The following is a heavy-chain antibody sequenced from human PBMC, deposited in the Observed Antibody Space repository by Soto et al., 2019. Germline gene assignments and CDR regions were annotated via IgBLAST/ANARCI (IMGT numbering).Heavy chain of an antibody. V-gene: IGHV1-3*01. D-gene: IGHD6-19*01. Sequence: QVQLVQSGAEVKKPGASVKVSCKASGYTFTSYAMHWVRQAPGQRLEWMGWINAGNGNTKYSQKFQGRVTITRDTAASTAYMERSSLRSEDTAVYYCARVASVAVIDYWGQGTLGTVSS. J-gene: IGHJ4*02. CDR3: ARVASVAVIDY. CDR2: INAGNGNT. CDR1: GYTFTSYA.